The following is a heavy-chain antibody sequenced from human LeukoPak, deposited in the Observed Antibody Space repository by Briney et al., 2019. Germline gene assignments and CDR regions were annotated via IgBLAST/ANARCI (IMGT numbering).Heavy chain of an antibody. CDR1: GGSISSYY. CDR3: ARDRNYYDSSGYYFAN. D-gene: IGHD3-22*01. V-gene: IGHV4-59*01. Sequence: SETLSLTCTVSGGSISSYYWSWIRQPPGKGLEWIGYIYHSGNTNYNPSLKSRVTISVDTSKSQLSLKLNSVTAADTAVYYCARDRNYYDSSGYYFANWGQGTLVTVSS. J-gene: IGHJ4*02. CDR2: IYHSGNT.